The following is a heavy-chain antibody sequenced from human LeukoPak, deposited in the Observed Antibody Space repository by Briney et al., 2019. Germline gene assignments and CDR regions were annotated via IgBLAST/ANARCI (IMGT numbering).Heavy chain of an antibody. V-gene: IGHV4-34*01. CDR2: INHSGST. CDR3: ARDYGDYGAFDI. Sequence: SETLSLTCAVYGGSFSGYYWSWIRQPPGKGLEWIGEINHSGSTNYNPSLKSRVTISVDTSKNQFSLKLSSVTAADTAVYYCARDYGDYGAFDIWGQGTMVTVSS. D-gene: IGHD4-17*01. J-gene: IGHJ3*02. CDR1: GGSFSGYY.